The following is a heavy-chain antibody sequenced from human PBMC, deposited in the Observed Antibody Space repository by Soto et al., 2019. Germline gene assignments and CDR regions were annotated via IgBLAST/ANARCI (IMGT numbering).Heavy chain of an antibody. CDR2: TYYRSKWYN. CDR1: GDSVSSNSAA. Sequence: KQSQTLSLTCAISGDSVSSNSAAWNWIRQSPSRGLEWLGRTYYRSKWYNDYAVSVKSRITINPDTSKNQFSLQLNSVTPEDTAVYYCARGGVPVSDIVVVPAASHGIDYWGQGTLVTVSS. D-gene: IGHD2-2*01. V-gene: IGHV6-1*01. J-gene: IGHJ4*02. CDR3: ARGGVPVSDIVVVPAASHGIDY.